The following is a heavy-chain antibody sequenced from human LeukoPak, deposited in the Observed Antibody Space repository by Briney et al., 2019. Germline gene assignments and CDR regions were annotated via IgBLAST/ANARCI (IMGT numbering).Heavy chain of an antibody. CDR1: GFTFSSYA. D-gene: IGHD3-22*01. V-gene: IGHV3-23*01. CDR2: ISGSGGNT. CDR3: AKAHYYDSSGYYSYFDY. J-gene: IGHJ4*02. Sequence: PGGSMRLSCAASGFTFSSYAMSWVRQAPGKGLEWVAAISGSGGNTYYADSVKGRFTISRDNSKNTLYLQMNSLRAEDTAVYYCAKAHYYDSSGYYSYFDYWGQGTLVTVSS.